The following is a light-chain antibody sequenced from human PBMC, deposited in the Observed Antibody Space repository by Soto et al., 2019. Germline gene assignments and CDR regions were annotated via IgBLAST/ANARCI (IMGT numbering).Light chain of an antibody. Sequence: ELVMTQSPATLSLSPGERATLSCRASQSGSSYLAWYQQKPGQAPRLLIYGASSRATCIPDRFSGSGSVTDFTLTISRLEPEDFAVYYCQQYGSSPSFGPGTKVDIK. CDR3: QQYGSSPS. CDR2: GAS. J-gene: IGKJ3*01. CDR1: QSGSSY. V-gene: IGKV3-20*01.